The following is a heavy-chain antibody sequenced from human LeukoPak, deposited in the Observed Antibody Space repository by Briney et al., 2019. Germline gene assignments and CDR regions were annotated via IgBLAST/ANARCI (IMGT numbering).Heavy chain of an antibody. Sequence: GGSLRLSCAASGFTFNIYAMTWARQAPGNGLEWVSAIRGTGGGGETFYADPVKGRFTISRDDSNNTVYLQMSSLRAEDTAVYYCAKGDWFDSWGPGTLVTVSS. CDR1: GFTFNIYA. CDR3: AKGDWFDS. J-gene: IGHJ5*01. V-gene: IGHV3-23*01. CDR2: IRGTGGGGET.